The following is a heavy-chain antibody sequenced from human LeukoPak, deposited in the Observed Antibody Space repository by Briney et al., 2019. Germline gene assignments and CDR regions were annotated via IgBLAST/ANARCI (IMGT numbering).Heavy chain of an antibody. V-gene: IGHV1-69*05. J-gene: IGHJ4*02. Sequence: SVKVSCKASGGTFSSYAISWVRQAPGQGLEWMGRIIPIFGTANYAQKFQGRVTITTDESTSTAYMELSSLRSEDTAVYYCARDRFYYGSGIFNYWGQGTLVTVSS. CDR3: ARDRFYYGSGIFNY. CDR1: GGTFSSYA. D-gene: IGHD3-10*01. CDR2: IIPIFGTA.